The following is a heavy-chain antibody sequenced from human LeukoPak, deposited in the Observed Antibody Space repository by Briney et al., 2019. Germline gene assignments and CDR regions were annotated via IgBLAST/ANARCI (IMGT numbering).Heavy chain of an antibody. V-gene: IGHV3-23*01. J-gene: IGHJ4*02. CDR2: TSGSGVNS. Sequence: QPGGSLRLSCAASGFTLRSYDMSWVRQAPGKGLEWVAATSGSGVNSYYADSVRGRFTISRDNSQNTLYLQMDSLRAEDTALYYCAKEYSGYDFDYWGQGTLATVSS. CDR1: GFTLRSYD. CDR3: AKEYSGYDFDY. D-gene: IGHD5-12*01.